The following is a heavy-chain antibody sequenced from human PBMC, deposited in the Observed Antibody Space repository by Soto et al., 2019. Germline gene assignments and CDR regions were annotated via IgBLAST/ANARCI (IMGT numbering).Heavy chain of an antibody. CDR1: GFTFRNFG. CDR3: ARDAGASDEMFGY. J-gene: IGHJ4*02. CDR2: ISGDGTNT. V-gene: IGHV3-23*01. Sequence: PGGSLRLSCTASGFTFRNFGMGWVRQAPGKGLDWVSTISGDGTNTHYADSVKGRFSISRDNSKNTVYLQMDTLRAEDTAMYFCARDAGASDEMFGYWGQGT.